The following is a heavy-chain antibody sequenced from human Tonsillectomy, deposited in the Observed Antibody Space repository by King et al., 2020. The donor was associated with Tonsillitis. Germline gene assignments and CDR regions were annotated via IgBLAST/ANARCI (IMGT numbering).Heavy chain of an antibody. CDR3: AKSQDDYDFWSGYSGSYMDV. CDR2: IPYDGSNK. Sequence: VQLVESGGGVVQPGRSLRLSCAASGFTFSRYDMHWVRQAPGKGREWVAVIPYDGSNKYYADSVKGRFTISRDNSKNTLYLQMNSLRAEDTAVYYCAKSQDDYDFWSGYSGSYMDVWGKGTTVTVSS. CDR1: GFTFSRYD. V-gene: IGHV3-30*18. D-gene: IGHD3-3*01. J-gene: IGHJ6*03.